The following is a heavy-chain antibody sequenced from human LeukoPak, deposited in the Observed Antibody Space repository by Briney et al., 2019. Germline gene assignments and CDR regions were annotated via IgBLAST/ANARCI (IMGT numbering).Heavy chain of an antibody. J-gene: IGHJ6*02. CDR1: GGSFSGYY. V-gene: IGHV4-34*01. Sequence: SETLSLTCAVYGGSFSGYYWSWIRQPPGKGLEWIGEINHRGSTNYNPSLKSRVTVSLDTSKNQFSLKLSSVTAADTAVYYCARLALTATGHYYYGMDVWGQGTTVTVSS. CDR3: ARLALTATGHYYYGMDV. D-gene: IGHD1-14*01. CDR2: INHRGST.